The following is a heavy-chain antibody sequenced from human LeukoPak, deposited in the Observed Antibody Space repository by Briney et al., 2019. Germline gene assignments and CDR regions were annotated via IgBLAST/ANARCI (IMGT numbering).Heavy chain of an antibody. V-gene: IGHV4-39*01. CDR1: GGSSSSTSCY. D-gene: IGHD3-10*01. J-gene: IGHJ4*02. CDR3: ARHKRMVQGVLGPSFDY. CDR2: TYYSGSI. Sequence: SETLSLTCSVSGGSSSSTSCYWGWIRQPPGKGLEWIGTTYYSGSIYYNPSLKSRVTISLDTSKNQFSLKLTSVTAADTAVYYCARHKRMVQGVLGPSFDYCGQETLVTVSS.